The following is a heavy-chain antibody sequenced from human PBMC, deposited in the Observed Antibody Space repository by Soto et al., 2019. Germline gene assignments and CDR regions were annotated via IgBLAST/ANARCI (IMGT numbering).Heavy chain of an antibody. J-gene: IGHJ4*02. CDR2: FYSSGSI. CDR1: GYSITAGGYY. D-gene: IGHD3-10*02. CDR3: VGHIFGDSPFDY. V-gene: IGHV4-39*01. Sequence: SETLSLTCFVSGYSITAGGYYWSWIRHHPGKGLEWIGSFYSSGSIIYNPSLRSRVSISGDTSSNQFSMSLTSVTAEDTAVYFCVGHIFGDSPFDYWGQGTQVTVSS.